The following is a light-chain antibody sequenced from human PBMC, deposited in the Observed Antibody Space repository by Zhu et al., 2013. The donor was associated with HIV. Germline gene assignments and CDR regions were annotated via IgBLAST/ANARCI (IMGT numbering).Light chain of an antibody. CDR3: QQSFTTPRT. CDR1: QSLNTN. Sequence: TQSPATLSVSPGETATLSCRASQSLNTNLAWYLQKPGKAPKLLIYVASSLQSGVSPRFSGSGSGTDFTLTISSLQPEDFASYYCQQSFTTPRTFGRGTTVEI. CDR2: VAS. J-gene: IGKJ4*02. V-gene: IGKV1-39*01.